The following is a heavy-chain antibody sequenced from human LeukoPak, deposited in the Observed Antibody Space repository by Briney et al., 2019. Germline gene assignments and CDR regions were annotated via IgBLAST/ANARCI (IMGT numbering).Heavy chain of an antibody. V-gene: IGHV4-34*01. D-gene: IGHD2-2*01. CDR1: GGSFSGYY. CDR2: INHSGST. CDR3: ARMRYCSTTSCQVGYYFAY. Sequence: AETLSLTCAVYGGSFSGYYWSWIRQPPGKGLEWIGEINHSGSTNYNPSLQSRVTISVDTSKNQFSQKLSSATAADTAVYYCARMRYCSTTSCQVGYYFAYWGQGTLVTASS. J-gene: IGHJ4*02.